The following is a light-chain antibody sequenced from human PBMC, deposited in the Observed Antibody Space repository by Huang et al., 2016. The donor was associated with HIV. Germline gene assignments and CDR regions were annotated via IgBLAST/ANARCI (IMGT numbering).Light chain of an antibody. Sequence: DIQMTQSPSSLSASIGDRVNITCQASQDISNYLNLYQQKPGKAPKLLRYDATNSEAWVPSRFSGSGSGTDFTLTISRLQPEDFATYYCQQFDNVPYSFGQGTRLEIK. J-gene: IGKJ2*03. CDR3: QQFDNVPYS. CDR1: QDISNY. CDR2: DAT. V-gene: IGKV1-33*01.